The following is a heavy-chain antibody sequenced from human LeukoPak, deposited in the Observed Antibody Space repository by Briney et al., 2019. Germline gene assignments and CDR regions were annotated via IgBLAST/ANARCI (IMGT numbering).Heavy chain of an antibody. CDR2: VFYSGST. CDR1: GVSISSTSYY. J-gene: IGHJ4*02. CDR3: ARLCCYGSGSYYQFDS. Sequence: PSETLSLTRTVSGVSISSTSYYWGWIRQPPGKGLEWIGSVFYSGSTYYNPSLKSRINISADTSKNQFSLKVNSVTAADTAIYYCARLCCYGSGSYYQFDSWGQGTLVTVSS. V-gene: IGHV4-39*01. D-gene: IGHD3-10*01.